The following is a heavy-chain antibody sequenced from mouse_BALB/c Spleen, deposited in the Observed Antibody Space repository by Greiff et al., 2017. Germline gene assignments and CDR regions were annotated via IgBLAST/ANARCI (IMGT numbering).Heavy chain of an antibody. V-gene: IGHV1-7*01. Sequence: VHLVESGAELAKPGASVKMSCKASGYTFTSYWMHWVKQRPGQGLEWIGYINPSTGYTEYNQKFKDKATLTADKSSSTAYMQLSSLTSEDSAVYYCARCPIAYYSLYYAMDYWGQGTSVTVSS. CDR2: INPSTGYT. CDR3: ARCPIAYYSLYYAMDY. D-gene: IGHD2-12*01. J-gene: IGHJ4*01. CDR1: GYTFTSYW.